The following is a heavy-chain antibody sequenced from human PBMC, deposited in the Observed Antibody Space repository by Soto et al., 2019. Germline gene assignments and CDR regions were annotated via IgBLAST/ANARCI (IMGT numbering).Heavy chain of an antibody. V-gene: IGHV3-33*01. J-gene: IGHJ4*02. CDR1: GFTFSSYG. CDR3: ARDGDYYGSGSYSLLDY. CDR2: IWYDGSNK. Sequence: QVQLVESVGGVVQPGRSLRLSCAASGFTFSSYGMHWVRQAPGKGQEWVAVIWYDGSNKYYADSVKGRFTISRDNSKNTLYPQMNSLRAEDTAVYYCARDGDYYGSGSYSLLDYWGQGTLVTVSS. D-gene: IGHD3-10*01.